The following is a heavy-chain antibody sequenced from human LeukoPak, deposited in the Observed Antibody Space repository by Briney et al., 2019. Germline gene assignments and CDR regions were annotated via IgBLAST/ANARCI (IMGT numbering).Heavy chain of an antibody. D-gene: IGHD1/OR15-1a*01. Sequence: GGTLRLSCAVSGFTASGFTFSRNSMSWVRQAPGKGLDSVASIREDGSEKYYVDSVKGRFTISRDNAKNSLYLQMDSLRDEDTAVYFCAGGWNNPPYWGQGTLVTVSS. V-gene: IGHV3-7*04. J-gene: IGHJ4*02. CDR2: IREDGSEK. CDR3: AGGWNNPPY. CDR1: GFTFSRNS.